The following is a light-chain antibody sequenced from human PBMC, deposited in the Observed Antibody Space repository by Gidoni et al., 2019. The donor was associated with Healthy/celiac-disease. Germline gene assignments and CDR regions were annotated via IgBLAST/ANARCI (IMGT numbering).Light chain of an antibody. J-gene: IGKJ2*01. CDR3: QQYYSTPYT. V-gene: IGKV4-1*01. Sequence: DTVMTQSSDSLAVSLGERATINCKSSQSVLYSSNNKNYLAWYQQRPGQPPKLLIYWASTRESGVSDRFSGRGSGTDFALTISSLQAEDVSVYYCQQYYSTPYTFGQGTKLEIK. CDR2: WAS. CDR1: QSVLYSSNNKNY.